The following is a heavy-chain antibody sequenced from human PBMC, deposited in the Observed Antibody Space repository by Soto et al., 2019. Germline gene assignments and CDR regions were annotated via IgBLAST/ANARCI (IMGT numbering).Heavy chain of an antibody. D-gene: IGHD6-13*01. CDR2: ISGSGGST. Sequence: PGGSLRLSCAASGFTFSSYAMSWVRQAPGKGLEWVSAISGSGGSTYYADSVKGRFTISRDNSKNTLYLQMNSLRAEDTAVYYCAKDWGAAAGTGQTLDYWGQGTLVTVSS. V-gene: IGHV3-23*01. J-gene: IGHJ4*02. CDR3: AKDWGAAAGTGQTLDY. CDR1: GFTFSSYA.